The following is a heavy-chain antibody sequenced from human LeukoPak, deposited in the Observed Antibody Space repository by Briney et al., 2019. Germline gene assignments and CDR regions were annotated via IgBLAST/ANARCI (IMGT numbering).Heavy chain of an antibody. J-gene: IGHJ4*02. V-gene: IGHV3-48*01. D-gene: IGHD4-17*01. CDR1: GFTFSSYA. Sequence: GGSLRLSCAASGFTFSSYALSWVRQAPGKGLEWVSYIVSSSGTIYYADSVKGRFTISRDNSKKTLYLQMNSLRAEDTAVYYCATHSTTVLSQGIDYWGQGTLVTVSS. CDR2: IVSSSGTI. CDR3: ATHSTTVLSQGIDY.